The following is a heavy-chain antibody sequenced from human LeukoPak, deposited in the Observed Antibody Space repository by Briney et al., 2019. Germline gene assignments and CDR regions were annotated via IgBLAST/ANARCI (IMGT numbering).Heavy chain of an antibody. J-gene: IGHJ6*02. Sequence: ASVKVSCKASGYTFTSYAMHWVRQAPGQRLEWMGWINAGNGNTKYSQKFQGRVTITRDTSASTAYMDLWSLRSDDTAVYYCAREHDNKVRYYNGMDVWGQGTTVTVSS. CDR1: GYTFTSYA. CDR3: AREHDNKVRYYNGMDV. CDR2: INAGNGNT. D-gene: IGHD3-22*01. V-gene: IGHV1-3*01.